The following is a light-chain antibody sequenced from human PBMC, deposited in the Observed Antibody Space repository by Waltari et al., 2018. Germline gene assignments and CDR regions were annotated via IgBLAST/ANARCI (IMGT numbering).Light chain of an antibody. CDR3: MQGRHWPPVT. CDR2: KVS. Sequence: DIVMTQSPLSLPVTLGQPASISCRSSQSLVHRDGNTYLNWYQQRPGQSPRRLIYKVSKRDSGVPDRFSGSGSAADFTLKIRRVEAEDVGIYYCMQGRHWPPVTFGQGTKVEIK. J-gene: IGKJ1*01. V-gene: IGKV2-30*02. CDR1: QSLVHRDGNTY.